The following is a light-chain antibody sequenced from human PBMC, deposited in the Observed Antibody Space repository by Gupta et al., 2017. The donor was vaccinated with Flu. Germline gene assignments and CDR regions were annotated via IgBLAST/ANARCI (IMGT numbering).Light chain of an antibody. CDR1: KSNIGNNY. Sequence: QSVVTQSPSVSGTPGQWVSMSCSGSKSNIGNNYVYWYQQLPGAAPKLLIYRNYQRPSEVPDRFSGSKSGTSASLAIXGXRSEDEXNYYCADWDESMSSPVFGGGTKVTVL. CDR3: ADWDESMSSPV. CDR2: RNY. V-gene: IGLV1-47*01. J-gene: IGLJ3*02.